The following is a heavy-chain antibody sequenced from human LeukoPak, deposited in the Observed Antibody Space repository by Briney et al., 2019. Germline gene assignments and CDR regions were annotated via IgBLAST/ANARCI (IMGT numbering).Heavy chain of an antibody. V-gene: IGHV3-48*03. D-gene: IGHD6-13*01. Sequence: GGSLRLSCAASGFTFSNYDMNWVRQAPGKGLEGVSYIRTRGTTIYYADSVRGRFTISRDNAKNSLYLQMNSLRVEDTAVYYCARDGDSSSWYADFDYWGRGTLVTVSS. CDR2: IRTRGTTI. CDR1: GFTFSNYD. CDR3: ARDGDSSSWYADFDY. J-gene: IGHJ4*02.